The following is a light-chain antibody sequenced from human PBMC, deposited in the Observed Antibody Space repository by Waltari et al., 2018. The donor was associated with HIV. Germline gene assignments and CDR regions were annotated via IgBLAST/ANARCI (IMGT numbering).Light chain of an antibody. CDR1: SNDVGGYNS. CDR3: SSYTSSITLV. Sequence: QSALTQPASLSGSPGPSLTLSCDGTSNDVGGYNSVSWYQQHPGTAPKRMICEVNNRPSGVSSRFSGSKSGNTAYLTISGLQAEDEADYYCSSYTSSITLVFGGGTKVTVL. V-gene: IGLV2-14*01. J-gene: IGLJ2*01. CDR2: EVN.